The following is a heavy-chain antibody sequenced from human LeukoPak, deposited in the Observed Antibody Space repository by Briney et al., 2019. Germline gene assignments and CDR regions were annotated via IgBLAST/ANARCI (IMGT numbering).Heavy chain of an antibody. V-gene: IGHV3-23*01. CDR1: GLTFSSYA. D-gene: IGHD6-19*01. CDR2: ISYSGGGT. CDR3: AKVYSGWYYDY. J-gene: IGHJ4*02. Sequence: GGSLRLSCAASGLTFSSYAMTRVRQAPGKGLEWVSGISYSGGGTYYADSVKGRSTISRDNSKNTLYLQMNSLSAEDTAVYYCAKVYSGWYYDYWGQGTLVTVSS.